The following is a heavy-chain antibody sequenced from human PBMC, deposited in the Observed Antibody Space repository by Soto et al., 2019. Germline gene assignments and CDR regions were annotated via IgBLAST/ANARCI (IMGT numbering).Heavy chain of an antibody. Sequence: SETLSLTCTVSGGSVSSYYWGWIRQPPGKGLEWIGYIYYSGSTNYNPSLKSRVTISVDTSKNQFSLKLSSVTAADTAVYYCARSLGGYYDSSGYYYYYYGMDVWGQGTTVT. CDR2: IYYSGST. V-gene: IGHV4-59*02. D-gene: IGHD3-22*01. J-gene: IGHJ6*02. CDR3: ARSLGGYYDSSGYYYYYYGMDV. CDR1: GGSVSSYY.